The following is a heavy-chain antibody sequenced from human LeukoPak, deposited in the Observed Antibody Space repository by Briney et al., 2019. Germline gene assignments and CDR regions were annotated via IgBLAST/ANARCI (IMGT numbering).Heavy chain of an antibody. V-gene: IGHV3-11*01. CDR1: GFTFSDYY. CDR3: ARDGSGSYYNNPSPF. Sequence: GESLKISCAASGFTFSDYYMSWIRQAPGKGLEWVSYISSSGSTIYYADSVKGRFTISRDNAKNSLYLQMNSLRAEDTAVYYCARDGSGSYYNNPSPFWGQGTLVTVSS. J-gene: IGHJ4*02. D-gene: IGHD3-10*01. CDR2: ISSSGSTI.